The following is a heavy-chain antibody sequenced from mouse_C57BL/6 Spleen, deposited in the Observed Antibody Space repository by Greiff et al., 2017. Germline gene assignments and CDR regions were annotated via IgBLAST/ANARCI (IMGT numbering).Heavy chain of an antibody. CDR1: GYSFTGYY. Sequence: VQLQQSGPELVKPGASVKISCKASGYSFTGYYMNWVKQSPEKSLEWIGEINPSTGGTTYNQKFKAKATLTVDKSSSTAYMQLKSLTSEDSAVYYCARSAGRYWYFDVWGTGTKVTVSS. CDR2: INPSTGGT. CDR3: ARSAGRYWYFDV. J-gene: IGHJ1*03. V-gene: IGHV1-42*01. D-gene: IGHD1-1*01.